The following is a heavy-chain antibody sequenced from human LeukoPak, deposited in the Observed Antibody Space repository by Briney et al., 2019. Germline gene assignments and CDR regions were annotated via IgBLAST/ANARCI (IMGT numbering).Heavy chain of an antibody. CDR3: TTTHYNFYYIDH. D-gene: IGHD3-3*01. CDR1: GFIFSSAW. Sequence: PGGSLRLSCAASGFIFSSAWMSWVRQAPGKGLEWVGHIKTKTDGWTTDYAAPVKGRITISRDDSKNTVYLQMNSLKTEDTAVYYCTTTHYNFYYIDHWGQGTLVTVSS. V-gene: IGHV3-15*01. J-gene: IGHJ4*02. CDR2: IKTKTDGWTT.